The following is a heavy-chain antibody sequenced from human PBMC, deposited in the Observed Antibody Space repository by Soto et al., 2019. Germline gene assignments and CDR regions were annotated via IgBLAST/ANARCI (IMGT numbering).Heavy chain of an antibody. Sequence: QVQLVQSGAEVKKPGSSVKVSCKASGGTFSSYTISWVRQAPGQGLEWMGRIIPILGIANYAQKFQGRVTITADKSTSTAYMELSSLRSEDTAVYYCASEGAVAGPTTDYWGQGTLVTVSS. V-gene: IGHV1-69*02. J-gene: IGHJ4*02. D-gene: IGHD6-19*01. CDR1: GGTFSSYT. CDR2: IIPILGIA. CDR3: ASEGAVAGPTTDY.